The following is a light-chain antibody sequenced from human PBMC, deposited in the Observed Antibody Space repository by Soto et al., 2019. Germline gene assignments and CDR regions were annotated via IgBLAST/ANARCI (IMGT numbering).Light chain of an antibody. CDR2: AAS. Sequence: DIQLTQSPSSLSSSVGDRVTITCRASQAISNCLVWYQQKPETAPKSLIFAASRLQSGIPLRFSGSGSGTDFTLTISSLQPEDVASYFCQQYDTYPFTFGPGTKVDIK. CDR1: QAISNC. CDR3: QQYDTYPFT. V-gene: IGKV1-16*01. J-gene: IGKJ3*01.